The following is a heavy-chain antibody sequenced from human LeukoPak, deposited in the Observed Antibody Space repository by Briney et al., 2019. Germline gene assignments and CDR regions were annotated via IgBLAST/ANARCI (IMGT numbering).Heavy chain of an antibody. CDR2: VYYSGST. CDR1: GGSISSSSYY. V-gene: IGHV4-39*07. CDR3: ARESSYYDILTGYPTWGNAFDI. J-gene: IGHJ3*02. D-gene: IGHD3-9*01. Sequence: PSVTLSLTCTVSGGSISSSSYYWGWIRQPPGKGLEGIGRVYYSGSTYYNPALKSRVTISVDTSKNQFSLKLSSVTAADTAVYYCARESSYYDILTGYPTWGNAFDIWGQGTMVTVSS.